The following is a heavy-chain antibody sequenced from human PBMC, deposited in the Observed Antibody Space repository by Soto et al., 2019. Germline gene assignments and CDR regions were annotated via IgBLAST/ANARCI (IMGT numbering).Heavy chain of an antibody. Sequence: ASVKVSCKASGYTFTSYGISWVRQAPGQGLEWMGWISAYNGNTNYAQKLQGRVTMTTDTSTSTAYMELRSLRSDDTAVYYCAREARLFWSGYYWDTYGTDVSGQAPTVTVSS. CDR1: GYTFTSYG. CDR3: AREARLFWSGYYWDTYGTDV. CDR2: ISAYNGNT. D-gene: IGHD3-3*01. V-gene: IGHV1-18*01. J-gene: IGHJ6*02.